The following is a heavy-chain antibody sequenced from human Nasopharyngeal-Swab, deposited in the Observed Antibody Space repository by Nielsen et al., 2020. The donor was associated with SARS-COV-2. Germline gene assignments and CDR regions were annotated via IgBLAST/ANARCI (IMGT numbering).Heavy chain of an antibody. D-gene: IGHD5-12*01. CDR2: IYYSGST. Sequence: WIRQPPGKGLEWIGYIYYSGSTNYNPSLKSRVTISVDPSKNQFSLKLSSVTAADTAVYYCARARLRFYYYYYMDVWGKGTTVTVSS. V-gene: IGHV4-59*01. CDR3: ARARLRFYYYYYMDV. J-gene: IGHJ6*03.